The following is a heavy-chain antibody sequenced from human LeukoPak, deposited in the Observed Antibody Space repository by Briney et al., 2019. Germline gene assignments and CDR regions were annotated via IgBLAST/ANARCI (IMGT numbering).Heavy chain of an antibody. CDR2: INPSGGST. V-gene: IGHV1-46*01. CDR3: ARVDTEGSGVKYFDY. D-gene: IGHD3-10*01. Sequence: ASVKVSCKASGYTFTNYYMHCVRQAPGQGLEWMGIINPSGGSTSYAQKFQGRVTMTRDTSTSTVYMELSSLRSEDTAVYFCARVDTEGSGVKYFDYWGQGTLVTASS. J-gene: IGHJ4*02. CDR1: GYTFTNYY.